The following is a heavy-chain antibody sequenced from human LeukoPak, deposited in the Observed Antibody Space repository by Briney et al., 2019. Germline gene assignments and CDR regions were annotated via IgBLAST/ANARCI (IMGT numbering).Heavy chain of an antibody. D-gene: IGHD6-19*01. J-gene: IGHJ4*02. Sequence: PGGSLRLSCAASGFTVSSNYMSWVRQALGKGLEWVSVIYSGGSTYYADSVKGRFTISRDNSKNTLYLQMNSLRAEDTAVYYCARVDSSGWYGGLDYWGQGTLVTVSS. CDR2: IYSGGST. V-gene: IGHV3-53*01. CDR1: GFTVSSNY. CDR3: ARVDSSGWYGGLDY.